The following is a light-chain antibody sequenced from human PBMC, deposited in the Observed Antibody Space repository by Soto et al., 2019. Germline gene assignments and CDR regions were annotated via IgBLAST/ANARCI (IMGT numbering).Light chain of an antibody. J-gene: IGLJ3*02. CDR3: QSYGSSTKWV. CDR2: EDN. CDR1: SGSIASNY. V-gene: IGLV6-57*01. Sequence: NFMLTQPHSVSEAPGKTVTISCTRSSGSIASNYVQWYQQRPGSSPPTLISEDNQRPSAVPDRFSGSIDSSSNSASLTISGLKTEDEADYSCQSYGSSTKWVFCGGTKLTVL.